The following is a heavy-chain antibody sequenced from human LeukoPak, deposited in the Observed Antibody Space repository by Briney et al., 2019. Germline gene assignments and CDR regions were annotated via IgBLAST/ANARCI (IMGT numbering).Heavy chain of an antibody. CDR2: ISGSGGST. CDR3: AKENHSLAYCSSTSCLYYYYYGMDV. D-gene: IGHD2-2*01. CDR1: GVTFSSYA. V-gene: IGHV3-23*01. Sequence: GGSLRLSCAASGVTFSSYAMSWVRQAPGKGLEWVSAISGSGGSTYYADSVKGRFTISRDNSKTTLYLQMNSLRAADTAVYYCAKENHSLAYCSSTSCLYYYYYGMDVWGQGTTVTVSS. J-gene: IGHJ6*02.